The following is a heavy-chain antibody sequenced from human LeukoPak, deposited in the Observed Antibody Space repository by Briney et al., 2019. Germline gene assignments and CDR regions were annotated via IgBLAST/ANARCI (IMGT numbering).Heavy chain of an antibody. D-gene: IGHD6-13*01. CDR2: IYYSGST. Sequence: PSETLSLTCTVFGGSISSYYWSWIRQPPGKGLEWIGYIYYSGSTNYNPSLKSRVTISVDTSKNQFSLKLSSVTAADTAVYYCARRTAAGNYFDYWGQGTLVTVSS. V-gene: IGHV4-59*08. CDR1: GGSISSYY. CDR3: ARRTAAGNYFDY. J-gene: IGHJ4*02.